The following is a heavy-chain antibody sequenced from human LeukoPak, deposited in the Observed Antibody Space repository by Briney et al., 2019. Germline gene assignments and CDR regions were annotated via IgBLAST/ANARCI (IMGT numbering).Heavy chain of an antibody. CDR2: ISYDGSNK. CDR3: AKDPIWWNYFDY. D-gene: IGHD2-8*02. CDR1: GFTFSSHG. J-gene: IGHJ4*02. Sequence: GGSLRLSCAASGFTFSSHGINWVRQAPGKGLEWVAVISYDGSNKHYADSVKGRFTISRDNSKNTLYLQMNSLRAEDTAVYYCAKDPIWWNYFDYWGQGTLVTVSS. V-gene: IGHV3-30*18.